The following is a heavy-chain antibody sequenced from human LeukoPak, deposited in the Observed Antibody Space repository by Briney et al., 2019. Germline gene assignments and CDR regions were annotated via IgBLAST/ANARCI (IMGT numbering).Heavy chain of an antibody. D-gene: IGHD3-22*01. CDR2: IKTSGGGT. CDR3: ARDHFDSSGYYYLLGYFEH. CDR1: GYTFTNYY. Sequence: ASGKLSCKAAGYTFTNYYVHWVRQGPGQGLEWMGVIKTSGGGTSYALKFQGRVTMTRDTSTSTAYMELRSLRSEDTAMYYCARDHFDSSGYYYLLGYFEHWGQGTLVTVSS. V-gene: IGHV1-46*01. J-gene: IGHJ1*01.